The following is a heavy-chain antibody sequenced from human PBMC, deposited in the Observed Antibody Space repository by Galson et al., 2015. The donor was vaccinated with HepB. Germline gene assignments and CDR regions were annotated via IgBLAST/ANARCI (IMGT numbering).Heavy chain of an antibody. CDR2: INPNSGGT. J-gene: IGHJ4*02. Sequence: SVKVSCKASGYTFTGYYMHWVRQAPGQGLEWMGWINPNSGGTNYAQKFQGRVTISVDTSKNQFSLKLSSVTAADTAVYYCAGVQLVAAPYYFDYWGQGTLVTVSS. D-gene: IGHD2-15*01. V-gene: IGHV1-2*02. CDR1: GYTFTGYY. CDR3: AGVQLVAAPYYFDY.